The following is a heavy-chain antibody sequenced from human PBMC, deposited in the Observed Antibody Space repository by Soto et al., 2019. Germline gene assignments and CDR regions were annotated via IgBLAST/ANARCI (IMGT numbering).Heavy chain of an antibody. D-gene: IGHD1-1*01. J-gene: IGHJ3*02. V-gene: IGHV4-39*07. CDR1: GGSIISTTYD. CDR3: ARDLEVAGDAFDI. CDR2: IFYSGST. Sequence: SEPLSLNSSDHGGSIISTTYDWGWIRQRPGKGLEWIGSIFYSGSTYYNPSLKSRVTISVDTSKNQFSLKLSSVTAADTAVYYCARDLEVAGDAFDIWGQGTMVT.